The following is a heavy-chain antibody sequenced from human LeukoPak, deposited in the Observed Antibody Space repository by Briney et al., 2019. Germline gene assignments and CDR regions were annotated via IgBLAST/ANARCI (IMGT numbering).Heavy chain of an antibody. CDR3: ARGVDIVATKPYHY. J-gene: IGHJ4*02. Sequence: SVKVSCKASGGTFSSYAISWVRQAPGQGLEWMGGIIPIFGTANYAQKFQGRVTITADESTSTAYMELSSLRSEDTAVYYCARGVDIVATKPYHYWGQGTLVTVSS. CDR2: IIPIFGTA. CDR1: GGTFSSYA. V-gene: IGHV1-69*13. D-gene: IGHD5-12*01.